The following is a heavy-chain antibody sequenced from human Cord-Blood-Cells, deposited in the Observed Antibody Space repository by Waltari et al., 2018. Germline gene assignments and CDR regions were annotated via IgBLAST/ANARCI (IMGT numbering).Heavy chain of an antibody. CDR2: IWYDGSNK. J-gene: IGHJ4*02. V-gene: IGHV3-33*01. D-gene: IGHD6-13*01. CDR1: GFTFSRYG. Sequence: QVQLVESGGGVVQPGRSLRLPCAASGFTFSRYGMHWFRQPPGTGLEWVAVIWYDGSNKYYADSVKGRFTISRDNSKNTLYLQMNSLRAEDTAVYYCARSPIAAAGTEFDYWGQGTLVIVSS. CDR3: ARSPIAAAGTEFDY.